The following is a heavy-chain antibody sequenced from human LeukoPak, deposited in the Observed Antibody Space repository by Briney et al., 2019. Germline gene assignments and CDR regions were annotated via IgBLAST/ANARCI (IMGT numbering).Heavy chain of an antibody. CDR3: AKGQRRHVDIVATTPFDY. D-gene: IGHD5-12*01. CDR2: ISYDGGHK. Sequence: SCKASGYTFTCYYMHWVRQAPGKGLEWVAVISYDGGHKYYADSVKGRFTISRDNSKNTLYLQMNSVRAGDTAVYYCAKGQRRHVDIVATTPFDYWGQGTLVTVSS. CDR1: GYTFTCYY. V-gene: IGHV3-30*18. J-gene: IGHJ4*02.